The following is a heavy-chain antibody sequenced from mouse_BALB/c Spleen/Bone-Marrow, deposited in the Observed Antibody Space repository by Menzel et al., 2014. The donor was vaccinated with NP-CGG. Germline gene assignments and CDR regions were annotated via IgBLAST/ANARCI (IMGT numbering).Heavy chain of an antibody. CDR1: GIDLSNYA. J-gene: IGHJ4*01. CDR3: SRMTSDSGYYHDL. Sequence: LEESGGRLVMPGGSLTLTCTVSGIDLSNYAMGWVRQAPGKGLEWIGIIDSTDKYYASWAKGRFTISKTSTTVDLQITSPTTEDTATYFCSRMTSDSGYYHDLWGQGTLVTVSS. D-gene: IGHD2-13*01. V-gene: IGHV5-6-4*01. CDR2: IDSTDK.